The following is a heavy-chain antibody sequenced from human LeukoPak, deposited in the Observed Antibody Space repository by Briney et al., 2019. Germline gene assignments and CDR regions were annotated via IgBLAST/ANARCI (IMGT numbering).Heavy chain of an antibody. CDR3: AKEPRQGLGGAGY. Sequence: GGSLRLSCAASGFTFSSYAMSWVRQAPGKGLEWVSAISGSGGSTYYADSVKGRFTISRDNSKNTLYLQMNGLRAEDTAVYYLAKEPRQGLGGAGYWGQGTLVTVSS. CDR2: ISGSGGST. V-gene: IGHV3-23*01. CDR1: GFTFSSYA. D-gene: IGHD6-19*01. J-gene: IGHJ4*02.